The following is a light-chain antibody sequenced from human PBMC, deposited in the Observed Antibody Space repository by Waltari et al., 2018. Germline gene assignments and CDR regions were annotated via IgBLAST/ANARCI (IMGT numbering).Light chain of an antibody. CDR3: QQRSNWPLT. Sequence: DTVLTQSPDTLSLSPGERATIPCRASQSVSNYLAWYQHKPGQAPGLLIYGASNRATGIPARFSGSGSGTDFTLTISSLEPEDFAVYYCQQRSNWPLTFGGGTKVEIK. CDR2: GAS. V-gene: IGKV3-11*01. J-gene: IGKJ4*01. CDR1: QSVSNY.